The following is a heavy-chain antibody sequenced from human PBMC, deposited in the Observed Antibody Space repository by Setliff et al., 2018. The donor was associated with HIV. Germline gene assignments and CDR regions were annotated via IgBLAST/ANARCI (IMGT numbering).Heavy chain of an antibody. D-gene: IGHD2-15*01. J-gene: IGHJ5*02. CDR2: IYSSGST. Sequence: PSETLSLTCTVSGGSISGHYWSWIRQPPGRGLEWIGYIYSSGSTNFNPPLQSRVTISVDTSKNQFSLKLSSVTAADTAVYYCAGHSGGASPNWFDPWGQGTLVTVSS. CDR1: GGSISGHY. V-gene: IGHV4-4*09. CDR3: AGHSGGASPNWFDP.